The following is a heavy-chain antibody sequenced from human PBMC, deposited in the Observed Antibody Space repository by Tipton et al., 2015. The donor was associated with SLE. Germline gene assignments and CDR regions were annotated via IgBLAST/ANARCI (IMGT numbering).Heavy chain of an antibody. CDR2: IYYSGST. CDR3: TRALSSGWYYY. J-gene: IGHJ4*02. D-gene: IGHD6-19*01. Sequence: WSWVRQPPGKGLEWIGNIYYSGSTYYNPSFKSRVTISLDKSKNQFSLRLSSVTAADTAVYYCTRALSSGWYYYWGQGTLVTVSS. V-gene: IGHV4-30-2*01.